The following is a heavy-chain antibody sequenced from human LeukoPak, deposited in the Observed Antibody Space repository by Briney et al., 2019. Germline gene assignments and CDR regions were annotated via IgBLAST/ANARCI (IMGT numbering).Heavy chain of an antibody. J-gene: IGHJ4*02. CDR2: ISDSGRKT. D-gene: IGHD6-19*01. CDR3: ARIDRIAVADDFDY. CDR1: GFTFNNYA. V-gene: IGHV3-23*01. Sequence: GGSLRLSCTAAGFTFNNYAMSWVRQAPGKGLEWVSHISDSGRKTYYADSVKGRFTISRDNSKNTLYLQMDSLRAEDTAVYYCARIDRIAVADDFDYWGQGTLVTVSS.